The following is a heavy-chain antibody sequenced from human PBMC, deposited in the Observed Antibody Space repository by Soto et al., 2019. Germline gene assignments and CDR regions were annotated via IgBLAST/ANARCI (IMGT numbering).Heavy chain of an antibody. D-gene: IGHD2-2*01. Sequence: PSETLSLTCAVYGGSFSGYYWSWIRQPPGKGLEWIGEINHSGSTNYNPSLKSRVTISVDTSKNQFSLKLSSVTAADTAVYYCARGAQSVPAAYSDWFDPWGQGTLVTVSS. CDR3: ARGAQSVPAAYSDWFDP. CDR2: INHSGST. V-gene: IGHV4-34*01. J-gene: IGHJ5*02. CDR1: GGSFSGYY.